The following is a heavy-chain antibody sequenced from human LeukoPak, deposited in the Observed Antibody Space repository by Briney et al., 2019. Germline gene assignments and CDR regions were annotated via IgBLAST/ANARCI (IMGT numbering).Heavy chain of an antibody. Sequence: GGSLRLSCAASGFTFSSYGMHWVRQAPGKGLEWVAVIWYDGSNKYYADSVKGRFTISRDNSKSTLYLQMNSLRAEDTAVYYCAKDRDYSNYVDYWGQGTLVTVSS. V-gene: IGHV3-33*06. J-gene: IGHJ4*02. D-gene: IGHD4-11*01. CDR3: AKDRDYSNYVDY. CDR2: IWYDGSNK. CDR1: GFTFSSYG.